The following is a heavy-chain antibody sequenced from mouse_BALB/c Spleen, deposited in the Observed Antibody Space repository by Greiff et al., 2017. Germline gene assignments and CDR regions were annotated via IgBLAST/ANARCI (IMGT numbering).Heavy chain of an antibody. CDR3: ARRGYGKAMDY. Sequence: EVKLQESGGGLVQPGGSLKLSCAASGFDFSRYWMSWVRQAPGKGLEWIGEINPDSSTINYTPSLKDKFIISRDNAKNTLYLQMSKVRSEDTALYYCARRGYGKAMDYWGQGTSVTVSS. D-gene: IGHD1-1*01. CDR2: INPDSSTI. V-gene: IGHV4-1*02. CDR1: GFDFSRYW. J-gene: IGHJ4*01.